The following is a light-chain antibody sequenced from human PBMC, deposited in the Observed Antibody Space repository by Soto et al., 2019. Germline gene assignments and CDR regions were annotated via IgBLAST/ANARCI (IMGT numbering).Light chain of an antibody. J-gene: IGLJ1*01. V-gene: IGLV1-40*01. CDR2: DNS. CDR3: QSYDSSLSGWV. Sequence: QSVLTQPPSVSGAPGQRVTISCTGSSSNIGAGYDVHWYQQLPGTAPKLLIYDNSNRPSGVPDRFSGSKSGTSASLAITGLQAEDEADYYCQSYDSSLSGWVFGPGTKLTVL. CDR1: SSNIGAGYD.